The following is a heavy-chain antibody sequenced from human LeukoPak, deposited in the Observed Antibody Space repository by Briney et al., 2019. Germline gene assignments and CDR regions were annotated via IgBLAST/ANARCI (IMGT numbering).Heavy chain of an antibody. CDR1: GFTFRSYW. D-gene: IGHD3-10*01. V-gene: IGHV3-7*03. J-gene: IGHJ4*02. CDR3: ARDESGYHYGHYY. Sequence: PGGSLRLSCAASGFTFRSYWMTWVRQAPGKGPEWLANIKQDGSEKYYVDSVKGRFTISRDNVKNSLYLQMNSLRAEDTAMYYCARDESGYHYGHYYWGQGTLVTVSS. CDR2: IKQDGSEK.